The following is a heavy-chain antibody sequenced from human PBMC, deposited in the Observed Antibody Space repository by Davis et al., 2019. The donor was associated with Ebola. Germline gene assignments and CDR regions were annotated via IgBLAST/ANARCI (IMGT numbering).Heavy chain of an antibody. CDR2: ISYDGSNK. CDR3: AKSDGLDV. J-gene: IGHJ6*02. Sequence: GESLKISCAASGFTFSTYGMHWVRQAPGKGLEWVAVISYDGSNKYYVDSVKGRFTISRDNSKNTLYLQMNSLRAEDTAAYYCAKSDGLDVWGQGTTVTVSS. CDR1: GFTFSTYG. V-gene: IGHV3-30*18.